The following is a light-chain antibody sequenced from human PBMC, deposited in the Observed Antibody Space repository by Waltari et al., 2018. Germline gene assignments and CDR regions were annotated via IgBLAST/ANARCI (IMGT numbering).Light chain of an antibody. J-gene: IGKJ1*01. Sequence: AVRLTQSPSSFSASTGDRVTITCRASQDIRSYLAWYQQKPGKAPKLLIYAASTLQSVVPSRFSGSGSGTDFTLTISGLQSEDFATYYCQNYFTYPLTFGQGTKVEIK. CDR3: QNYFTYPLT. CDR1: QDIRSY. V-gene: IGKV1-8*01. CDR2: AAS.